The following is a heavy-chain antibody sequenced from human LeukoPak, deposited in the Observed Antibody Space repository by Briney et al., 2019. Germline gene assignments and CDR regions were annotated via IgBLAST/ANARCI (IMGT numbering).Heavy chain of an antibody. Sequence: PGGSLRLSCAASGFTFSSFALSWVRQAPGKGLEWVSSISGSGDSTYHMESVKGRFTISRDNSENTLYLQMNSLRADDTAVYYCARDSRSFIVMITEPRKNLVDYWGQGTLVTVSS. CDR1: GFTFSSFA. CDR2: ISGSGDST. CDR3: ARDSRSFIVMITEPRKNLVDY. J-gene: IGHJ4*02. D-gene: IGHD3-16*01. V-gene: IGHV3-23*01.